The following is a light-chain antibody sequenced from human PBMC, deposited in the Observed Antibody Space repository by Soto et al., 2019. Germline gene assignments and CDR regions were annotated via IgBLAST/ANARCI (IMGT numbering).Light chain of an antibody. CDR3: SSYAGSSTV. V-gene: IGLV2-8*01. Sequence: QCLLTQPPSASGSPGQSFTISCTGTISDVGAYNYVSWYQQHPGKAPKLMIYEVSYRPSGVPDRFSGSKSGNTASLTVSGLQAEDEADYHCSSYAGSSTVFGTGTKVTVL. CDR2: EVS. CDR1: ISDVGAYNY. J-gene: IGLJ1*01.